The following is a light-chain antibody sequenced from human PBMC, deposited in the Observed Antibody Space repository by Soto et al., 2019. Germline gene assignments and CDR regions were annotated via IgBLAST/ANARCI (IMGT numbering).Light chain of an antibody. J-gene: IGKJ5*01. V-gene: IGKV3-15*01. CDR1: QRVSSN. CDR2: GAS. Sequence: EIVMTQAPATLSVSPGVRATLSCRASQRVSSNFAWYQQKPGQAPRLLIYGASTRATGIPARCSGSGSGTEFTITISSLQSEDFAIYYCQQYNNWPIAFGQGKRLEI. CDR3: QQYNNWPIA.